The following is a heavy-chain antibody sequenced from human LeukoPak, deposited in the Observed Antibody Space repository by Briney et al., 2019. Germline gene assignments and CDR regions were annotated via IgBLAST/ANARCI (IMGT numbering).Heavy chain of an antibody. Sequence: GASVKVSCKASVYTFTSYYMHWVRRAPGQGLEWMGIITSSGGSTSYAQKFQGRVTMTRDTATSTVYMELSSLRSEDTAVYYCARDQGYYDSSGYYPDYWGQGTLVTVSS. D-gene: IGHD3-22*01. CDR3: ARDQGYYDSSGYYPDY. CDR1: VYTFTSYY. CDR2: ITSSGGST. J-gene: IGHJ4*02. V-gene: IGHV1-46*01.